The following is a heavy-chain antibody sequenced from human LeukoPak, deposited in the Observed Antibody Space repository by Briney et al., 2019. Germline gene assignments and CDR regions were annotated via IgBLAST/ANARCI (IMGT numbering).Heavy chain of an antibody. V-gene: IGHV3-23*01. CDR1: GFTFSSYA. CDR2: ISGSGGST. Sequence: PGGSLRLSCAASGFTFSSYAMSWVRQAPGKGLDWISAISGSGGSTYYADSVKGRFTISRDNSKNTLYLQMNSLRTEDTAVYYCARHGPSYYFDYWGQGTLVTVSS. D-gene: IGHD3-16*01. J-gene: IGHJ4*02. CDR3: ARHGPSYYFDY.